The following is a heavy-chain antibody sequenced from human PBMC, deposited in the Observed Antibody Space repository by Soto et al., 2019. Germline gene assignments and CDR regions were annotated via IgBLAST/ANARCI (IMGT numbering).Heavy chain of an antibody. V-gene: IGHV1-69*13. J-gene: IGHJ6*02. CDR3: ARDYFQLEPSLMFGMDV. CDR1: GGTFSSYA. Sequence: ASVKVSCKASGGTFSSYAISWVRQAPGQGLEWMGGIIPIFGTANYAQKFQGRVTITADESTSTAYMELSSLRSEDTAVYYCARDYFQLEPSLMFGMDVWGQGTTVTVSS. D-gene: IGHD1-1*01. CDR2: IIPIFGTA.